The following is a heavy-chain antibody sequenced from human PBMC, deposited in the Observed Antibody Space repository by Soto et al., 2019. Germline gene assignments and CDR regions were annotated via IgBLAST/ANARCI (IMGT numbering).Heavy chain of an antibody. V-gene: IGHV3-66*01. Sequence: TGGSLRLSCAASGFTVTSNYMTWVRQAPEKGLQWVSAIYTDGSTYYADSVKGRFSISRDKSKNTLFLQMNSLRVEDTAVYFCAKDGYYGSGSNNGLDVWGQGTTVTVSS. CDR1: GFTVTSNY. CDR3: AKDGYYGSGSNNGLDV. J-gene: IGHJ6*02. CDR2: IYTDGST. D-gene: IGHD3-10*01.